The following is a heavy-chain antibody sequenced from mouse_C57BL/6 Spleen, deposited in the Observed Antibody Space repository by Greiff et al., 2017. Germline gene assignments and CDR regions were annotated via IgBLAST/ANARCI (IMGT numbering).Heavy chain of an antibody. CDR3: ARDSYGFAY. J-gene: IGHJ3*01. CDR1: GYTFTSYT. D-gene: IGHD1-1*01. V-gene: IGHV1-4*01. Sequence: VKLQESGAELARPGASVKTSCKASGYTFTSYTMHWVKQRPGQGLEWIGYINPSSGYTKYNQKFKDKATLTADKSSSTAYMQLSSLTSEDSAVYYCARDSYGFAYWGQGTLVTVSA. CDR2: INPSSGYT.